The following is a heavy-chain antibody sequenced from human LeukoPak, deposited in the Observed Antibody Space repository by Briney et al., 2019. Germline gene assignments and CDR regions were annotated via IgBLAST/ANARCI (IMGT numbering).Heavy chain of an antibody. CDR3: ARAPVGATVGVADY. V-gene: IGHV1-18*01. CDR2: ISAYNGNT. D-gene: IGHD1-26*01. Sequence: VASVEVSCKASGYTFTSYGISWVRQAPGQGLEWMGWISAYNGNTNYAQKLQGRVTMTTDTSTSTAYMELRSLRSDDTAVYYCARAPVGATVGVADYWGQGTLVTVSS. CDR1: GYTFTSYG. J-gene: IGHJ4*02.